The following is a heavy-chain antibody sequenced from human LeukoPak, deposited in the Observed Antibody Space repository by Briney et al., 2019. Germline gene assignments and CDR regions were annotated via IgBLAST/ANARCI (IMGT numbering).Heavy chain of an antibody. D-gene: IGHD1-26*01. CDR2: ISGSDSST. CDR1: GFTFSSYV. V-gene: IGHV3-23*01. Sequence: GGSLRLSCAASGFTFSSYVMSWVRQAPGKGLEWVSAISGSDSSTYYADSVKGRFTISRDNSKNTLYLQMNSLRAEDTAVYYCAIGLLRDAFDIWGQGTMVTVSS. CDR3: AIGLLRDAFDI. J-gene: IGHJ3*02.